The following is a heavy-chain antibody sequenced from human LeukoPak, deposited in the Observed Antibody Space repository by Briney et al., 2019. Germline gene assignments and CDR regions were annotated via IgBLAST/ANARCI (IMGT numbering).Heavy chain of an antibody. CDR3: ARGRRLRGVTSRPIYYYYYMDV. CDR2: VNPYNDKT. D-gene: IGHD3-10*01. Sequence: ASVKLSCKASGYTFNTFDINWVRQATGQGPEWMGWVNPYNDKTDYAPKFQGRVSISSNNSITTAYMEFSGLKSDDTAVYYCARGRRLRGVTSRPIYYYYYMDVWGGGTTVTVSS. J-gene: IGHJ6*03. V-gene: IGHV1-8*03. CDR1: GYTFNTFD.